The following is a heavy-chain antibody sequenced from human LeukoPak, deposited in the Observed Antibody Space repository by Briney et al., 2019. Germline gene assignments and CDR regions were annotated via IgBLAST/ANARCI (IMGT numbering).Heavy chain of an antibody. D-gene: IGHD3-16*01. Sequence: PGGSLRLSCAASGFSFSTYGMHWVRQAPGKGLEWVALIWNAGTNTYYADSVKGRFTISRDNSKNTLYLQMNSLRAEDTAVYYCAEDTPPGGGYYFDYWGQGTLVIVSS. CDR2: IWNAGTNT. CDR1: GFSFSTYG. V-gene: IGHV3-33*06. CDR3: AEDTPPGGGYYFDY. J-gene: IGHJ4*02.